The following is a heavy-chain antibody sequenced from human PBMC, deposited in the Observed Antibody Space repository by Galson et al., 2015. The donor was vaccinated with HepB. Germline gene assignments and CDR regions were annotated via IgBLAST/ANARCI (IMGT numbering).Heavy chain of an antibody. Sequence: SVKVSCKASGGTFSSYTISWVRQAPGQGLEWMGRIIPILGIANYAQKFQGRVTITADKSTSTAYMELSSLRSEDTAVYYCAREEIAVAGTFDYWGQGTLVTVSS. CDR1: GGTFSSYT. J-gene: IGHJ4*02. D-gene: IGHD6-19*01. V-gene: IGHV1-69*04. CDR3: AREEIAVAGTFDY. CDR2: IIPILGIA.